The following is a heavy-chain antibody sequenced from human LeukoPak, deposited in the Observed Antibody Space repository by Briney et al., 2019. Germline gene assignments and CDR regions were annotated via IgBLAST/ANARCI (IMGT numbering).Heavy chain of an antibody. CDR3: ARVLRDYYFDY. J-gene: IGHJ4*02. CDR2: ITMSSTYI. Sequence: PGGSLRLSCAASGFSFSSYNMNWVRQAPGKGLEWVSSITMSSTYIYHADSVKGRFTISRDNAKNSLFLQMNSLRAEDTAVYYCARVLRDYYFDYWGQGPLVTVSS. D-gene: IGHD3-9*01. V-gene: IGHV3-21*01. CDR1: GFSFSSYN.